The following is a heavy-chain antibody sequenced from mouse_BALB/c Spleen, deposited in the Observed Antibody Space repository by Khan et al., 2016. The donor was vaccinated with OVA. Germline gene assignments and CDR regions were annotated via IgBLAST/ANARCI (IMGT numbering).Heavy chain of an antibody. CDR2: IYPFNDDT. J-gene: IGHJ3*01. V-gene: IGHV1S136*01. CDR3: APVGNYYVSFAY. Sequence: VRLQQSGPELVKPGASVKMSCKASGYTFTSYVMHWVKQKPGLGLEWIGYIYPFNDDTKYNEKFKGKATLTSDKSSSTAYMELSSLTSEDSAFYYCAPVGNYYVSFAYWGQGTLVTVSA. CDR1: GYTFTSYV. D-gene: IGHD1-1*01.